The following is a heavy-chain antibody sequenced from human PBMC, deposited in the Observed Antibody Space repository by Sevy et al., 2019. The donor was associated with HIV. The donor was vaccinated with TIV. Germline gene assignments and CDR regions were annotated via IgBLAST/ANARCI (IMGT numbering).Heavy chain of an antibody. CDR3: ARGQLLQFLEWPSYSLDV. J-gene: IGHJ6*02. V-gene: IGHV3-74*01. CDR1: GFTFSSHW. D-gene: IGHD3-3*01. CDR2: INSHGTIT. Sequence: CGYLRLSCAASGFTFSSHWMFWVRQAPGKGLMWVSHINSHGTITNYADSVKGRFAISRDNAKNTVYLRMDSLRAEDTAVYYCARGQLLQFLEWPSYSLDVWGQGTTVDVSS.